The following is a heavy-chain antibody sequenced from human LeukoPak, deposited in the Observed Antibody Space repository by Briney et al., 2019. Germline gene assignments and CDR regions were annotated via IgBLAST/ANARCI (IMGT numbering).Heavy chain of an antibody. CDR1: GFSFCEFY. CDR3: ARDTAMVTGYYGMDV. D-gene: IGHD5-18*01. V-gene: IGHV3-11*06. CDR2: ISSSSSYT. J-gene: IGHJ6*04. Sequence: GGSLRLSCAASGFSFCEFYMSWMRPAPGRGRGWVSYISSSSSYTNYTHSVKGRFTISRDNANNSLYLQMNSLRAEDTAVYYCARDTAMVTGYYGMDVWGKGTTVTVSS.